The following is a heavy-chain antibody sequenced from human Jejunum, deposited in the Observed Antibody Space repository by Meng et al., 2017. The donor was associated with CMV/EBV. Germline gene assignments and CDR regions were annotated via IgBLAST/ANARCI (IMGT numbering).Heavy chain of an antibody. V-gene: IGHV1-2*02. CDR3: ARAPLVVPASMRIYPLDY. J-gene: IGHJ4*01. Sequence: TGYYIHWVRQATGQGLEWLGWINPYTDDAKYAQKFQGRVTITRDTSISTAYVELNSLTSDDTAMYYCARAPLVVPASMRIYPLDYWGHGTLGTVSS. CDR1: TGYY. D-gene: IGHD2-2*01. CDR2: INPYTDDA.